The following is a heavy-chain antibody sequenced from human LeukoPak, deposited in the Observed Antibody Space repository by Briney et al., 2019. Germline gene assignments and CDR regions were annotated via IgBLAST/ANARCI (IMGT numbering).Heavy chain of an antibody. CDR1: GFTFSSYC. CDR2: ISYSSTYI. V-gene: IGHV3-21*01. CDR3: VISKGIGNYGMDV. J-gene: IGHJ6*02. Sequence: GGSLRLSCAASGFTFSSYCMNWVRHTPGKGLEWVSSISYSSTYIYYADSVKGRFTLSRDDAKNSLYLQMNSLSAEDTAVYYCVISKGIGNYGMDVWGQGTTVTVSS. D-gene: IGHD2/OR15-2a*01.